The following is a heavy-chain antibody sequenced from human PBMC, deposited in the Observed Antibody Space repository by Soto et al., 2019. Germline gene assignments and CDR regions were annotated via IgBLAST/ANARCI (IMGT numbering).Heavy chain of an antibody. CDR3: AKEQVVVVLNWFDP. CDR1: GFTFSDYA. D-gene: IGHD3-22*01. J-gene: IGHJ5*02. CDR2: IGTRDDI. V-gene: IGHV3-23*01. Sequence: PGGSLRLSCAASGFTFSDYAMSWVRQAPGKGLEWVSAIGTRDDIFYADSVKGRFTISRDDSKNTLYLQMNSLRAEDTALYYCAKEQVVVVLNWFDPWGQGTLVTVSS.